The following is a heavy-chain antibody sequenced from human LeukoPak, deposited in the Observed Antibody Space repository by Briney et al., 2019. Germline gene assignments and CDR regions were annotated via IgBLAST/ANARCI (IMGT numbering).Heavy chain of an antibody. J-gene: IGHJ4*02. D-gene: IGHD2-15*01. V-gene: IGHV1-8*01. CDR1: GYTFTSYD. Sequence: GASVKVSCKASGYTFTSYDINWVRQATGQGLEWMGWMNPNSGNTGYAQKFQGRVTMTRNTSISTAYMELSSLRSEDTAVYYCARGYCSGGSCYVGLDYWGQGTLVTVSS. CDR3: ARGYCSGGSCYVGLDY. CDR2: MNPNSGNT.